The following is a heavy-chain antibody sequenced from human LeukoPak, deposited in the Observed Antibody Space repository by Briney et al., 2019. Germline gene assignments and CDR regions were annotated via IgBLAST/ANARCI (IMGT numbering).Heavy chain of an antibody. D-gene: IGHD5-24*01. CDR1: GFSFSTHW. J-gene: IGHJ3*02. V-gene: IGHV3-7*01. CDR3: AGDEGWTFDI. Sequence: GGSLRLSCAASGFSFSTHWMSWFRQAPGQGLEWVAFIKQNGSVIHYVDSVKGRFTISRDNAKNSLSLQLNSLRADDTAVYYCAGDEGWTFDIWGQGTKVTVSS. CDR2: IKQNGSVI.